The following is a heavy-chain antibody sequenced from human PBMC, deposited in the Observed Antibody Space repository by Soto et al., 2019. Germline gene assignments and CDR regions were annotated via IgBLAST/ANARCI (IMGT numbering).Heavy chain of an antibody. CDR1: GGSMSSYY. Sequence: SETLSLTCTVSGGSMSSYYWSWIRQPPGKGLEWIGYIYYSGSTNYNPSLKSRVTISVDTSKNQFSLKLSSVTAADTAVYYCARVLSGTRDTYFDYWGQGTLVTVSS. CDR2: IYYSGST. D-gene: IGHD1-7*01. V-gene: IGHV4-59*01. CDR3: ARVLSGTRDTYFDY. J-gene: IGHJ4*02.